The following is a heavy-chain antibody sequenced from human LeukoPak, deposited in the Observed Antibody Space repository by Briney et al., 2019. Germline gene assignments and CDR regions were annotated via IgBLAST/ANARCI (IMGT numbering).Heavy chain of an antibody. J-gene: IGHJ6*02. D-gene: IGHD1-26*01. V-gene: IGHV3-74*01. Sequence: GSLTLSCAVSGVTFSSYWWSWIRQAPGKGLVWVSRIKSDGSTYYEASVKGRFTILRDTAKNTLSLQVNCVRAEDTAVYYCAWGMPGYYGLDAWGQGTTVTASS. CDR2: IKSDGST. CDR1: GVTFSSYW. CDR3: AWGMPGYYGLDA.